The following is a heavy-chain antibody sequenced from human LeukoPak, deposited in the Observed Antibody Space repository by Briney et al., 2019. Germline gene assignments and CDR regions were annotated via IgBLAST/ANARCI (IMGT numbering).Heavy chain of an antibody. J-gene: IGHJ6*02. CDR1: GYTFTGYY. CDR3: ARERLGDYYYCGMDV. CDR2: INPNSGGT. Sequence: ASVKVSCKASGYTFTGYYMHWVRQAPGQGLEWMGWINPNSGGTNYAQKFQGWVTMTRDTSISTAYMELSRLRSDDTAVYYCARERLGDYYYCGMDVWGQGTTVTVSS. V-gene: IGHV1-2*04. D-gene: IGHD3-16*01.